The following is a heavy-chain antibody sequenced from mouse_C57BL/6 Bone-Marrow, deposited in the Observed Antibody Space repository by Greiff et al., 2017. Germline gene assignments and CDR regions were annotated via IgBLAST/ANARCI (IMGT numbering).Heavy chain of an antibody. J-gene: IGHJ3*01. CDR3: ARGWFAY. CDR2: IYPRGGNT. Sequence: QVQLQQSGAELVRPGASVKLSCTASGYTFTSYGISWVKQRPGQGLEWIGEIYPRGGNTYYNEKFKGKATLTADTSSSTAYLELRSLTSEDSAVYFCARGWFAYWGQGTLVTVSA. V-gene: IGHV1-81*01. CDR1: GYTFTSYG.